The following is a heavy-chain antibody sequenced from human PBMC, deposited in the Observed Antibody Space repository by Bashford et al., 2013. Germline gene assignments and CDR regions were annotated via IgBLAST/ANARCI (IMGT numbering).Heavy chain of an antibody. Sequence: SETLSLTCTVSGGSISSYYWSWIRQPPGKGLEWIGYIYYSGSTNYNPSLKSRVTISVDTSKNQFSLKLSSVTAADTAVYYCAREEYYYDSRGYFHGRGMDVWGRGTTVTVSS. D-gene: IGHD3-22*01. J-gene: IGHJ6*02. CDR1: GGSISSYY. V-gene: IGHV4-59*01. CDR3: AREEYYYDSRGYFHGRGMDV. CDR2: IYYSGST.